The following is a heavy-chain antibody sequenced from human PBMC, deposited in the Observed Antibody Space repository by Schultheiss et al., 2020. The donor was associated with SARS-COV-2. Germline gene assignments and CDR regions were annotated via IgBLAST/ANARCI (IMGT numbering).Heavy chain of an antibody. CDR1: GFTFSDYY. CDR3: AKFGCSSTSCYAYYYGMDV. D-gene: IGHD2-2*01. Sequence: GGSLRLSCAASGFTFSDYYMNWVRQAPGKGLEWVSSISSSSSYIYYADSVKGRFTISRDNAKNSLYLQMNSLRAEDTAVYYCAKFGCSSTSCYAYYYGMDVWGQGTTVTVSS. CDR2: ISSSSSYI. V-gene: IGHV3-21*01. J-gene: IGHJ6*02.